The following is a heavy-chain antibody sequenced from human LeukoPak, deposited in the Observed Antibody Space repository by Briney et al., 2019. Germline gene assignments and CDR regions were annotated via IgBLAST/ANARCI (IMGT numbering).Heavy chain of an antibody. V-gene: IGHV3-23*01. CDR1: GFTFTNYA. CDR2: ISGSGGNT. CDR3: AKDSPVDY. J-gene: IGHJ4*02. Sequence: GGSLRLSCAASGFTFTNYAMSWVRQAPGKGLEWVSAISGSGGNTYYADSVKGRFTISRDNAKNSVYLQMNSLRAEDTAVYYCAKDSPVDYWGQGTLVTVSS.